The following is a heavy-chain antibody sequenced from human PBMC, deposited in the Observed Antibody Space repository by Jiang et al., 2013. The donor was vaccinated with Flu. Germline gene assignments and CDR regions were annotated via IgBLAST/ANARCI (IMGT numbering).Heavy chain of an antibody. CDR3: ARDGLFGEFHYFDY. Sequence: PGLVKPSETLSLTCTVSGGSISSSSYYWGWIRQPPGKGLEWIGSIYYSGSTYYNPSLKSRVTISVDTSKNQFSLKLSSVTAADTAVYYCARDGLFGEFHYFDYWGQGTLVTVSS. D-gene: IGHD3-10*02. CDR1: GGSISSSSYY. CDR2: IYYSGST. J-gene: IGHJ4*02. V-gene: IGHV4-39*02.